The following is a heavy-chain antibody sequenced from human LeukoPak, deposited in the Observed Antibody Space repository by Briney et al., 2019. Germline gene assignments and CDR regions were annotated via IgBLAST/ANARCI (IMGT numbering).Heavy chain of an antibody. J-gene: IGHJ4*02. CDR3: AKASAMIVVVSKHFDY. CDR1: GFTFSRYA. Sequence: GVLRLSCAASGFTFSRYAMSWVRQAPGKGLEWVSAISGSGGSTYYADSVKGRFTISRDNSKNTLYLQMNSLRAEDTAVYYCAKASAMIVVVSKHFDYWGQGTLVTVSS. V-gene: IGHV3-23*01. D-gene: IGHD3-22*01. CDR2: ISGSGGST.